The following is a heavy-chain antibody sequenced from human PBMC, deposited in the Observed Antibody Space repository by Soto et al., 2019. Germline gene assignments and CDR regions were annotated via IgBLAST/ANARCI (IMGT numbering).Heavy chain of an antibody. CDR1: GYTLTGYY. D-gene: IGHD3-10*01. CDR2: INPNSGGT. CDR3: ARDRSEVRGVITDNLGY. J-gene: IGHJ4*02. Sequence: ASVKVSCKASGYTLTGYYMHWVRQAPGQGLEWMGWINPNSGGTNYAQKFQGRVTMTRDTSISTAYMELSRLRSDDTAVYYCARDRSEVRGVITDNLGYWGQGTLVTVSS. V-gene: IGHV1-2*02.